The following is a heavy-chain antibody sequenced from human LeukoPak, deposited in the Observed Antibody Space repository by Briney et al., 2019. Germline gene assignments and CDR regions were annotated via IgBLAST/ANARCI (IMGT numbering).Heavy chain of an antibody. D-gene: IGHD3-9*01. CDR3: ARVGHDILTGYSDY. J-gene: IGHJ4*02. CDR1: GGTFSSYT. V-gene: IGHV1-69*02. CDR2: IIPILGIA. Sequence: ASVKVSCKASGGTFSSYTISWVRQAPGQGLEWMGRIIPILGIANYAQKFQGRVTITADKSTSTACMELSSLRSEDTAVYYCARVGHDILTGYSDYWGQGTLVTVSS.